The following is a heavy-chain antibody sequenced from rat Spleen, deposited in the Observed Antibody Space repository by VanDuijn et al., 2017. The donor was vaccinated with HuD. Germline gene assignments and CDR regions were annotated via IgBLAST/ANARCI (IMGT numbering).Heavy chain of an antibody. CDR3: ARQNYGGYYFDY. J-gene: IGHJ2*01. CDR1: GFTFSNYD. CDR2: IRHDGSST. D-gene: IGHD1-11*01. Sequence: EVQLVESGGGLVQPGRSMKLSCAASGFTFSNYDMAWVRQAPKKGLEWVATIRHDGSSTDYGDSVKGRFTISRDNAKNTQYLQMDSLRSEDTATYYCARQNYGGYYFDYWGQGVMVTVSS. V-gene: IGHV5-7*01.